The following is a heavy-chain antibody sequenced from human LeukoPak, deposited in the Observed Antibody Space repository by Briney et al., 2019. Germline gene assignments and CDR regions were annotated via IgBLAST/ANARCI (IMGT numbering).Heavy chain of an antibody. CDR2: IGSSSSSK. CDR1: GFTFSSYS. CDR3: AREHYGDYVEAFDI. D-gene: IGHD4-17*01. Sequence: GGSLRLSCTASGFTFSSYSMNWVRQAPGKGLEWVSCIGSSSSSKYYAESVKGRFTISRDNAKNSLYLQMNSLRAEDTAVYYCAREHYGDYVEAFDIWGQGTMVTVSS. J-gene: IGHJ3*02. V-gene: IGHV3-21*01.